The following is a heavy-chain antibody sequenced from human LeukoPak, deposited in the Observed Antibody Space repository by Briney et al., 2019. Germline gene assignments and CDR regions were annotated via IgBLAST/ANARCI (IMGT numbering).Heavy chain of an antibody. CDR2: VSYDGGTK. CDR3: AKEYDSGGYGANFDY. J-gene: IGHJ4*02. V-gene: IGHV3-30*18. CDR1: KFTFSNYG. Sequence: PGGSLRLSCTASKFTFSNYGMQWVRQAPAKGLEWVAVVSYDGGTKYYAESVKGRFTISRDNSRNTMYLQMDSLRAEDTAVYYCAKEYDSGGYGANFDYWGQGTLVTVSS. D-gene: IGHD3-10*01.